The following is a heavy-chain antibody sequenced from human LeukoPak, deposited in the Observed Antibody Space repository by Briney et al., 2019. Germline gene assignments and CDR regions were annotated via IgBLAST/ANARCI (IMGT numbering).Heavy chain of an antibody. Sequence: GGSLRLSCAASEFTFSSYDMQWVRQAPGKGPEWVAFIRFDGSNKYYADSVKGRFTISRDNSKNTLYLQMNSLRPEDTAVYYCAKGGYCSRGSCYSGYFDFWGQGTLVTVSS. CDR2: IRFDGSNK. CDR3: AKGGYCSRGSCYSGYFDF. D-gene: IGHD2-15*01. CDR1: EFTFSSYD. V-gene: IGHV3-30*02. J-gene: IGHJ4*02.